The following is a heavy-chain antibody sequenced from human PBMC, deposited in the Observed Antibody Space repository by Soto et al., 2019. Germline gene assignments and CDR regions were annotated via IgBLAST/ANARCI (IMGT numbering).Heavy chain of an antibody. J-gene: IGHJ4*02. D-gene: IGHD3-9*01. CDR2: ISVSGANT. V-gene: IGHV3-23*01. CDR1: GFTFNNYA. CDR3: AKDLGLEVIAGYPHDC. Sequence: DVQLLDSGGGLVQPGGSLRLSCAASGFTFNNYAMSWVRQAPGKGLEWVSTISVSGANTYYADSVKGRFTISRDDSKNTLYLQMNSLGAEDTAVYYCAKDLGLEVIAGYPHDCWGQGTLVTVSS.